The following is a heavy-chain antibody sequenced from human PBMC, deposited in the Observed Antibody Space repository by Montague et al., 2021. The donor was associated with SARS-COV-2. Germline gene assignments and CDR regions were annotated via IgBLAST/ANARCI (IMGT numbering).Heavy chain of an antibody. CDR3: ARVFYYYGRFDY. Sequence: SLRLSCAASGFTFSSYWMNWVRQAPGKGLVWVSRINSHGSSTSYADSVKGRFTISRDNAKNPLYLQMNSLRAEDTAVYYCARVFYYYGRFDYWGQGTLVTVSS. V-gene: IGHV3-74*01. D-gene: IGHD3-10*01. CDR1: GFTFSSYW. CDR2: INSHGSST. J-gene: IGHJ4*02.